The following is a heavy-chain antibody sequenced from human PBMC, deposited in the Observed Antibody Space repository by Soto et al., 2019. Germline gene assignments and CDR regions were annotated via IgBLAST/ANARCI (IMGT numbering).Heavy chain of an antibody. V-gene: IGHV1-3*01. Sequence: ASVKVSCKASGYTFTSYAMHWVLQAPGQRLEWMGWINAGNGNTKYSQKFQGRVTITRDTSASTAYMELSSLRSEDTAVYYCARELDTAMALDYWGQGTLVTVSS. CDR2: INAGNGNT. CDR1: GYTFTSYA. D-gene: IGHD5-18*01. CDR3: ARELDTAMALDY. J-gene: IGHJ4*02.